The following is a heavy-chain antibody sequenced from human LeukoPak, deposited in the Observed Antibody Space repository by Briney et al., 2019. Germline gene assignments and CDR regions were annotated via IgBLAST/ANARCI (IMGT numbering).Heavy chain of an antibody. Sequence: PGGSLRLSCAASGFSFSSYYIHWVRHAPGKGLVWVSRIDRDGNITTYADSVKGRFTISRNNAKDTLYLQMNSLRAEDTAVYYCARISYDSSGYYDYWGQGTLVTVSS. V-gene: IGHV3-74*01. CDR3: ARISYDSSGYYDY. D-gene: IGHD3-22*01. CDR1: GFSFSSYY. J-gene: IGHJ4*02. CDR2: IDRDGNIT.